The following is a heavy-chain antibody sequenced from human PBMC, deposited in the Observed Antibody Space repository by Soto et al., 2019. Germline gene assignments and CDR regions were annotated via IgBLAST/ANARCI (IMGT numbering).Heavy chain of an antibody. D-gene: IGHD6-19*01. Sequence: QLQLQESGSGLVKPSQTLSLTCAVSGGSISSGGYSWSWIRQPPGKGLVWIGYIYHSGSTYYNPSLKSRVTISVDRSKNQFSLKLSSVTAADTPVYYCASAGCLGAVAADYWGQGTLVTVSS. CDR1: GGSISSGGYS. CDR2: IYHSGST. CDR3: ASAGCLGAVAADY. V-gene: IGHV4-30-2*01. J-gene: IGHJ4*02.